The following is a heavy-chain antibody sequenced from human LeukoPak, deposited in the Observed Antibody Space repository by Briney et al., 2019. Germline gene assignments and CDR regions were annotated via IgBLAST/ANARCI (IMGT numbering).Heavy chain of an antibody. D-gene: IGHD6-6*01. V-gene: IGHV3-30*03. J-gene: IGHJ4*02. CDR1: GFTFSSYG. CDR3: ARDRIAARRGYDY. CDR2: ISYDGSNK. Sequence: PGGSLRLSCAASGFTFSSYGMHWVRQAPGKGLEWVAVISYDGSNKYYADSVKGRFTISRDNSKNTLYLQMNSLRAEDTAVYYCARDRIAARRGYDYWGQGTLVTVSS.